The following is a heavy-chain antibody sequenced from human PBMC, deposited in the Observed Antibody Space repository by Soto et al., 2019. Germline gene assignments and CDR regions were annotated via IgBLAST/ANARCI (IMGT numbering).Heavy chain of an antibody. CDR3: AREQQQLFDY. CDR1: GFTLSNYW. V-gene: IGHV3-74*01. D-gene: IGHD6-13*01. Sequence: GGSLRLSCAASGFTLSNYWMYWFRQAPGKGLVCVPRMNSDGSITTYADSVKDRFTVSRDNAKNTLSLQMNSLRAEDTAVYYWAREQQQLFDYWGLGTLVTVSS. CDR2: MNSDGSIT. J-gene: IGHJ4*02.